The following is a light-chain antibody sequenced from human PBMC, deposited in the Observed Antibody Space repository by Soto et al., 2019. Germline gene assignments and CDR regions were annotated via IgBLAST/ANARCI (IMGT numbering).Light chain of an antibody. V-gene: IGKV1-9*01. J-gene: IGKJ5*01. CDR3: QQLYICPLT. CDR2: AAS. Sequence: DIHLTQSPSFLSASVGDRVTITCRASQGISSFLAWYQQKPGKAPNLLMYAASTLQSGVPSRFSGGESGTEYTLTISSLQPEDSATYYCQQLYICPLTFGQGTRLEIK. CDR1: QGISSF.